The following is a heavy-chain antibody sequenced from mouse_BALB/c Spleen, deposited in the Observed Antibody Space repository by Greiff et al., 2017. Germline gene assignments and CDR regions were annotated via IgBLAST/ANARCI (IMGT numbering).Heavy chain of an antibody. CDR3: VRHGAWFAY. Sequence: EAGGGLVQPKGSLKLSCAASGFTFNTYAMNWVRQAPGKGLEWVARIRSKSNNYATYYADSVKDRFTISRDDSQSMLYLQMNNLKTEDTAMYYCVRHGAWFAYWGQGTLVTVSA. CDR1: GFTFNTYA. J-gene: IGHJ3*01. CDR2: IRSKSNNYAT. V-gene: IGHV10-1*02.